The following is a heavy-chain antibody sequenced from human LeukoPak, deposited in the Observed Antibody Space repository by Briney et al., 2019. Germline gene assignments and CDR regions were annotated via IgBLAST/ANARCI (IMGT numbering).Heavy chain of an antibody. Sequence: SETLSLTCAVYGGSFSGYYWSWIRQPLGKGLEWIGEINHSGSTNYNPSLKSRVTISVDTSKNQFSLKLSSVTAADTAVYYCARGALWLRYHWFDPWGQGTLVTVSS. V-gene: IGHV4-34*01. J-gene: IGHJ5*02. CDR2: INHSGST. CDR1: GGSFSGYY. CDR3: ARGALWLRYHWFDP. D-gene: IGHD3-10*01.